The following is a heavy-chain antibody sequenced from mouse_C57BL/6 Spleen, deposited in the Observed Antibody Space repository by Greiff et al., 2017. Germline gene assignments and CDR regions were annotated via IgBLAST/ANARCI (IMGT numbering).Heavy chain of an antibody. V-gene: IGHV3-6*01. CDR1: GYSITSGYY. CDR2: ISYDGSN. J-gene: IGHJ1*03. D-gene: IGHD1-1*01. Sequence: VQLQQSGPGLVKPSQSLSLTCSVTGYSITSGYYWNWIRQFPGNKLEWMGYISYDGSNNYNPSLKNRISITRDTSKNQFFLKLNSVTTEDTATYYCARGITTVVGYWYFDVWGTGTTVTVSS. CDR3: ARGITTVVGYWYFDV.